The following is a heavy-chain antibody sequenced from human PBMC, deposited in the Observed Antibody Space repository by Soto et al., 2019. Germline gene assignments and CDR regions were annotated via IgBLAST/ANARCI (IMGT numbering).Heavy chain of an antibody. J-gene: IGHJ6*02. Sequence: SVKVSCKASGGTFSSYAMSWVRQAPGQGLEWMGGIIRIFGTANYAQKFQGRVTITADESTSTAYMELSSLRSEDTAVYYCARAPSGGLAEGFYYYYGMDVWGQGTTVTVSS. CDR1: GGTFSSYA. V-gene: IGHV1-69*13. CDR2: IIRIFGTA. D-gene: IGHD3-10*01. CDR3: ARAPSGGLAEGFYYYYGMDV.